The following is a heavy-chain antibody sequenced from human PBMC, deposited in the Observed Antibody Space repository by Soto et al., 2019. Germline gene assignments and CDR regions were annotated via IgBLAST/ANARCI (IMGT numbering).Heavy chain of an antibody. Sequence: GGSLRLSCAASGFTFSSYGMHWVRQAPGKGLEWVAVIWYDGSNKYYADSVKGRFTISRDNSKNTLYLQMNSLRAEDTAVYYCARDQQWLVRFYFGFWGQGTLVTVSS. J-gene: IGHJ4*02. CDR1: GFTFSSYG. CDR3: ARDQQWLVRFYFGF. V-gene: IGHV3-33*01. CDR2: IWYDGSNK. D-gene: IGHD6-19*01.